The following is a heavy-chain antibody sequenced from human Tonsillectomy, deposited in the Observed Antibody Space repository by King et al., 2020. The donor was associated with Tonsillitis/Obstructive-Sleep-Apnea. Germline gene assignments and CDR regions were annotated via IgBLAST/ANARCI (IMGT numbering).Heavy chain of an antibody. V-gene: IGHV3-23*04. D-gene: IGHD2-21*02. CDR1: GFTFSNSA. Sequence: DVQLVESGGGLVQPGGSLRLSCAASGFTFSNSAMTWVRQAPGKGLEWVSTLPTSGGKTYYADSVKGRFTISRDNSRNPLYLQLNSLRAEDTAVYYCAKPHCGGDCYPAHFDCWGQGTLVTVSS. J-gene: IGHJ4*02. CDR3: AKPHCGGDCYPAHFDC. CDR2: LPTSGGKT.